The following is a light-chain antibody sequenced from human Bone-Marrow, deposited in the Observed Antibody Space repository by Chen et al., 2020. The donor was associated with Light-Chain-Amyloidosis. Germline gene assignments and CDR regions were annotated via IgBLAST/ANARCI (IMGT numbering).Light chain of an antibody. CDR3: CSYAGGRANWV. CDR1: SSDVGSYNV. V-gene: IGLV2-23*02. J-gene: IGLJ3*02. CDR2: EVS. Sequence: QSALTQPASVSGSPGQSITISCTGTSSDVGSYNVVSWYQQHPGKAPKLMISEVSKRPSGVSNRFSGSKCGNTGSLTISGLQAEGEADYYCCSYAGGRANWVFGGGTKVTVL.